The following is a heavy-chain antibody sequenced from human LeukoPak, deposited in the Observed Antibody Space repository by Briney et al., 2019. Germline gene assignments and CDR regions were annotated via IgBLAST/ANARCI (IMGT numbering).Heavy chain of an antibody. D-gene: IGHD3-3*01. CDR2: IYYSGST. CDR3: ATLYGRSNYDFWSGNPN. J-gene: IGHJ4*02. CDR1: GGSISSSSYY. Sequence: SETLSLTCTVSGGSISSSSYYWGWIRQPPGKGLEWIGSIYYSGSTYYNPSLKSRVTISVDTSKNQFSLKLSSVTAADTAVYYCATLYGRSNYDFWSGNPNWGQGTLVTVSS. V-gene: IGHV4-39*01.